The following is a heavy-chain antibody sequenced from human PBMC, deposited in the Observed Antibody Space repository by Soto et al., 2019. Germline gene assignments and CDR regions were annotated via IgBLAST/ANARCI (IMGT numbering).Heavy chain of an antibody. V-gene: IGHV3-23*01. J-gene: IGHJ4*02. Sequence: GGSLRLSCAASGFTFSSYAMSWVRQAPGKGLEWVSAISVSHGTTYYADSVKGRFTISRDNSKNTLYLQMNSLRAEDTALYYCAKDSRITMIRGVIIPPGYWGQGTLVTVSS. CDR3: AKDSRITMIRGVIIPPGY. D-gene: IGHD3-10*01. CDR2: ISVSHGTT. CDR1: GFTFSSYA.